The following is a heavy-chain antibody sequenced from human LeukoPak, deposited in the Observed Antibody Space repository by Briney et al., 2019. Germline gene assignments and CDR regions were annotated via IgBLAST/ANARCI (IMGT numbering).Heavy chain of an antibody. Sequence: YPGGPLRLSCAASGFTFSSYSMNWVRQAPGKGLEWVSSISSSSSYIYYADSVKGRFTISRDNAKNSLYLQMNSLRAEDTAVYYCASHQDFDWSHPHAFDIWGQGTMVTVSS. D-gene: IGHD3-9*01. V-gene: IGHV3-21*01. CDR2: ISSSSSYI. CDR1: GFTFSSYS. CDR3: ASHQDFDWSHPHAFDI. J-gene: IGHJ3*02.